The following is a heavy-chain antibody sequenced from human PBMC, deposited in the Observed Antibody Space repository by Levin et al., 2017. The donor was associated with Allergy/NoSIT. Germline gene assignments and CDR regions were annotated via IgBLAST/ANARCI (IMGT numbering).Heavy chain of an antibody. CDR1: GFTFSNAW. CDR3: TTGLCASCHSGGTG. CDR2: IKSKTDGGTI. V-gene: IGHV3-15*01. D-gene: IGHD2-15*01. J-gene: IGHJ4*02. Sequence: GESLKISCAASGFTFSNAWMSWVRQAPGKGLEWVGRIKSKTDGGTIDYAAPVKGGFTISRDDSKNTLYLQMNSLTTEDTAVYYCTTGLCASCHSGGTGWGQGALVTVSS.